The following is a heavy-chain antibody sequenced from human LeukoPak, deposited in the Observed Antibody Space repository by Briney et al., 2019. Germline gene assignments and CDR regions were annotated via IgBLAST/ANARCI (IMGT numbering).Heavy chain of an antibody. CDR2: IRYDGSNK. J-gene: IGHJ4*02. CDR1: GFTFSSYT. V-gene: IGHV3-30*02. D-gene: IGHD6-13*01. Sequence: PGGSLRLSCAASGFTFSSYTMNWVRQAPGKGLEWVAFIRYDGSNKYYADSVKGRFTISRDNSRNTLYLQMNSLRAEDTAVYYCAGGIAAAERFWGQGTLVTVSS. CDR3: AGGIAAAERF.